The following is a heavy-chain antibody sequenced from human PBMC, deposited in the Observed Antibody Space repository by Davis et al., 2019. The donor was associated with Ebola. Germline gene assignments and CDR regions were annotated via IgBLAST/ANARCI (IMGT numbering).Heavy chain of an antibody. J-gene: IGHJ6*02. Sequence: AASVKVSCKAPGGTFRSQGISWVRQAPGQGLEWMGGIIPIFGAANYAQKFQGRVTITADKSTDTGYMELNSLRSEDTAVYYCARAPDLKISVFGHPYYYGMDVWGHGTTVIVSS. CDR2: IIPIFGAA. D-gene: IGHD6-19*01. CDR3: ARAPDLKISVFGHPYYYGMDV. V-gene: IGHV1-69*06. CDR1: GGTFRSQG.